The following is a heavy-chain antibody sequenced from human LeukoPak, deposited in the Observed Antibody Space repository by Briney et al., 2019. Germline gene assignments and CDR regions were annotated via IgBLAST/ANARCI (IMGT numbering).Heavy chain of an antibody. D-gene: IGHD6-6*01. CDR1: GGSISSSSYY. V-gene: IGHV4-39*01. CDR3: ARVASSQLGGLYAFDI. J-gene: IGHJ3*02. Sequence: NPSETLSLTCTVSGGSISSSSYYWGWIRQPPGKGLEWIGSIYYSGSTYYNPSLKSRVTISVDTSKNQFSLKLSSVTAADTAVYYCARVASSQLGGLYAFDIWGQGTMVTVSS. CDR2: IYYSGST.